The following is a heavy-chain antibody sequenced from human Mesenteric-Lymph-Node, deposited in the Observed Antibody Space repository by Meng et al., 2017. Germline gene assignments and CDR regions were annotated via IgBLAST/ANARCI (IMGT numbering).Heavy chain of an antibody. CDR3: ARDTGYSSGWYPEYFQH. Sequence: GESLKISCAASGFTFDDYAMHWVRQAPGKGLEWVAVISYDGSNKYYADSVKGRFTISRDNSKNTLYLQMNSLRAEDTAVYYCARDTGYSSGWYPEYFQHWGQGTLVTVSS. J-gene: IGHJ1*01. CDR1: GFTFDDYA. V-gene: IGHV3-30*01. D-gene: IGHD6-19*01. CDR2: ISYDGSNK.